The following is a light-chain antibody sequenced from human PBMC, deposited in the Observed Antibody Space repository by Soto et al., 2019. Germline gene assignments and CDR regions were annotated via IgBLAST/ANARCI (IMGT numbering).Light chain of an antibody. CDR2: DAS. Sequence: IKMTQSASTLSGDIVYIVAITGRASQSISSWLAWYQQKPGKAPKLLIYDASSLESGVPSRFSGSGSGTEFPLTFSSLPPDDFATYYCQQYNSYWTFGEGTKVDIK. J-gene: IGKJ1*01. V-gene: IGKV1-5*01. CDR3: QQYNSYWT. CDR1: QSISSW.